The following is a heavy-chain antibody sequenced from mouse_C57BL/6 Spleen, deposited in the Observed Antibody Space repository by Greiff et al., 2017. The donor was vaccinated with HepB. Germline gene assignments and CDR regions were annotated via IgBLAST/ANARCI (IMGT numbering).Heavy chain of an antibody. Sequence: VQLQQSGPGLVAPSQCLSITCTVSGFSFTSYGVSWVRQPPGKGLEWLGVIWGDGSTNYHSALISRLSISKDNSKSQVFLKLSSLHTDDTATYYWAKTGIYYDYDDVYYYAMDYWGQGTSVTVSS. CDR2: IWGDGST. D-gene: IGHD2-4*01. CDR3: AKTGIYYDYDDVYYYAMDY. V-gene: IGHV2-3*01. J-gene: IGHJ4*01. CDR1: GFSFTSYG.